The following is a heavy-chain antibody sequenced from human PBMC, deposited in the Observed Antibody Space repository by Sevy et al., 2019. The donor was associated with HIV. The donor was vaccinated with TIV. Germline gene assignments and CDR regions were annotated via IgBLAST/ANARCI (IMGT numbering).Heavy chain of an antibody. D-gene: IGHD3-22*01. V-gene: IGHV3-53*01. CDR2: IYSGGST. Sequence: GGSLRLSCAASGFTVSSNYMSWVRQAPGKGLEWVSVIYSGGSTYYADSGKGRFTISSDNSKNTLYLQMNSLRAEDTAVYYCARDVPYYYDSSGGIYWGQGTLVTVSS. J-gene: IGHJ4*02. CDR3: ARDVPYYYDSSGGIY. CDR1: GFTVSSNY.